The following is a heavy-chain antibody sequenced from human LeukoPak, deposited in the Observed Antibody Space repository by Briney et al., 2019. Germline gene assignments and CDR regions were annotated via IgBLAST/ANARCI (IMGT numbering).Heavy chain of an antibody. CDR1: GYTFTGYY. V-gene: IGHV1-2*02. D-gene: IGHD3-10*01. CDR3: AIVVRGVPPNWFDP. CDR2: INPNSGGT. J-gene: IGHJ5*02. Sequence: ASVKVSCKASGYTFTGYYMHWVRQAPGQGLEWMGWINPNSGGTNYAQKFQSRVTMTRDTSISTAYMELSSLRSEDTAVYYCAIVVRGVPPNWFDPWGQGALVTVSS.